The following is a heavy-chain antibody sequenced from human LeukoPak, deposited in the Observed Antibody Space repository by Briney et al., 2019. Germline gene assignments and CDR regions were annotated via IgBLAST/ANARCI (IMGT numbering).Heavy chain of an antibody. CDR2: IYYSGST. Sequence: SETLSLTCTVSGGSISSGGYYWSWIRQHPGKGLEWIGYIYYSGSTYYNPSLKSRVTISVDTSKNQFSLKLSSVTAADTAVYYCARGRYCSSSSCYTLGVYYFGFWGQGTLVTVSS. CDR3: ARGRYCSSSSCYTLGVYYFGF. J-gene: IGHJ4*02. V-gene: IGHV4-31*03. D-gene: IGHD2-2*02. CDR1: GGSISSGGYY.